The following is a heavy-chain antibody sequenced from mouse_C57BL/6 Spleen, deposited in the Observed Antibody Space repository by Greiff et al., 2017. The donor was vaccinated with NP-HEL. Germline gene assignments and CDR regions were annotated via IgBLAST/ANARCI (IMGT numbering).Heavy chain of an antibody. CDR1: GFTFTDYY. V-gene: IGHV7-3*01. CDR2: IRNKANGYTT. Sequence: EVQLVESGGGLVQPGGSLSLSCAASGFTFTDYYMSWVRQPPGKALEWLGFIRNKANGYTTEYSASVKGRFTISRDNSQSILYLQMNALRAEDSATYYCARSIYYAMDYWGQGTSVTVSS. D-gene: IGHD2-10*02. CDR3: ARSIYYAMDY. J-gene: IGHJ4*01.